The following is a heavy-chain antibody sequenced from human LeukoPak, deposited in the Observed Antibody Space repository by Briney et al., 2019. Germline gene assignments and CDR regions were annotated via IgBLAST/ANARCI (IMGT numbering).Heavy chain of an antibody. V-gene: IGHV3-15*01. CDR1: GFTFSDYS. J-gene: IGHJ6*03. CDR2: IKSKTDGGTT. CDR3: TTGITGTRYYYYYMDV. Sequence: GGSLRLSCAGGFTFSDYSMNWIRQAPGKGLEWVGRIKSKTDGGTTDYAAPVKGRFTISRDDSKNTLYLQMNSLKTEDTAVYYCTTGITGTRYYYYYMDVWGKGTTVTVSS. D-gene: IGHD1-20*01.